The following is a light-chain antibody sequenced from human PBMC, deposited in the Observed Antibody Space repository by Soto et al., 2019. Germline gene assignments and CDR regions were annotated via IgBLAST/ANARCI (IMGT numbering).Light chain of an antibody. CDR3: QQRSNWPPWT. J-gene: IGKJ1*01. V-gene: IGKV3-11*01. CDR2: DAS. CDR1: QSVSSY. Sequence: IVFTQSPATPSFFPGGKAPLSLRARQSVSSYLDWCQQKPGQAPRLLIYDASNRATGIPARFSGSGSGTDFTLTISSLEPEDFAVYYCQQRSNWPPWTFGQGTKVDIK.